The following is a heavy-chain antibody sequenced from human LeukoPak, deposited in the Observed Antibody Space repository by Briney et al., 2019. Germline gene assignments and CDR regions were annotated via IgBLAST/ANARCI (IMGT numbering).Heavy chain of an antibody. J-gene: IGHJ4*02. CDR3: ARDLGYSSSCPNY. D-gene: IGHD6-13*01. V-gene: IGHV1-18*01. Sequence: ASVKVSCKTSGYPFTTYGISWVRQAPGEGLAWMGWISAYNGNTNYAQKLQGRVTMTTDTSTSTAYMELRSLTSDDTAVYFCARDLGYSSSCPNYWGQGTLVTVSS. CDR2: ISAYNGNT. CDR1: GYPFTTYG.